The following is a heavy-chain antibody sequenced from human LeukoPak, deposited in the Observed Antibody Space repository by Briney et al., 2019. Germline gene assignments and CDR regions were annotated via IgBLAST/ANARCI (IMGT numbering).Heavy chain of an antibody. CDR1: GFTFNSYG. V-gene: IGHV3-30*02. Sequence: PGGSLRLSCSASGFTFNSYGMHWVRQAPGKGLEWVAFVRYDGSKKNYADSVKGRSTISRDNSKTPLYLEMNSLRVEDTAIYYCAKDGRGTITGSTFDYWGQGTLVTVSS. J-gene: IGHJ4*02. CDR2: VRYDGSKK. CDR3: AKDGRGTITGSTFDY. D-gene: IGHD1-7*01.